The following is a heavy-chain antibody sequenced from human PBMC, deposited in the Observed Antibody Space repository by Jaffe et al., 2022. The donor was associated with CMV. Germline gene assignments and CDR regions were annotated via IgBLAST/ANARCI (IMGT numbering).Heavy chain of an antibody. V-gene: IGHV1-69*01. J-gene: IGHJ6*02. D-gene: IGHD3-10*01. CDR1: GGTFSSYA. Sequence: QVQLVQSGAEVKKPGSSVKVSCKASGGTFSSYAISWVRQAPGQGLEWMGGIIPIFGTANYAQKFQGRVTITADESTSTAYMELSSLRSEDTAVYYCARAGVRATVVTPAGGYYYGMDVWGQGTTVTVSS. CDR3: ARAGVRATVVTPAGGYYYGMDV. CDR2: IIPIFGTA.